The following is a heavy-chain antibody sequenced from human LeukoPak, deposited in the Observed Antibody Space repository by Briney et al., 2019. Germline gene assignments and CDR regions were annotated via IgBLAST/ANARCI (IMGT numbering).Heavy chain of an antibody. J-gene: IGHJ4*02. Sequence: SETLSLTCAVSGYSISSGYYWGWIRQPPGKGLEWIGSIYHSGGTYYNPSLKSRVTISVDTSKNQFSLKLSSVTAADTAVYYCARGSGSYPFDYWGQGTLVTVSS. CDR3: ARGSGSYPFDY. V-gene: IGHV4-38-2*01. CDR1: GYSISSGYY. CDR2: IYHSGGT. D-gene: IGHD3-10*01.